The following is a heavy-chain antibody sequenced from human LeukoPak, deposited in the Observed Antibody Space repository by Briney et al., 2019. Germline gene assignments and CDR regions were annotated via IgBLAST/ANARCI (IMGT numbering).Heavy chain of an antibody. CDR2: IIPIFGTA. CDR3: VRGGAATGTLNWFDP. D-gene: IGHD1-1*01. CDR1: GGTFSSYA. J-gene: IGHJ5*02. Sequence: SVKVSCKASGGTFSSYAISWVRQAPGQGLEWMGGIIPIFGTANYAQKFQGRVTMTTDTSRSTGYMELRSLTSDDTALYFCVRGGAATGTLNWFDPWGQGTLVTVSS. V-gene: IGHV1-69*05.